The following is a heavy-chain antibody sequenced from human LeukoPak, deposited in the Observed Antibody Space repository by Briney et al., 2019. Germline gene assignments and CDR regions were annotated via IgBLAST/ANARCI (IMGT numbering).Heavy chain of an antibody. CDR1: GGTFSSYA. J-gene: IGHJ5*02. V-gene: IGHV1-69*05. Sequence: PVKVSCKASGGTFSSYAISWVRQAPGQGLEWMGGIIPIFGTANYAQKFQGRVTITTDESTSTAYMELSSLRSEDTAVYYCAREWLTYNWFDPWGQGTLVTVSS. D-gene: IGHD6-19*01. CDR3: AREWLTYNWFDP. CDR2: IIPIFGTA.